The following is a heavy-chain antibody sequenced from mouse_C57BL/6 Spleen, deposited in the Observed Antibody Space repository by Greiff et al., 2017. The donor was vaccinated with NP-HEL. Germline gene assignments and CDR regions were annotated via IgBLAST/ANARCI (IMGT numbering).Heavy chain of an antibody. CDR2: IYPGDGDT. D-gene: IGHD2-2*01. V-gene: IGHV1-82*01. CDR1: GYAFSSSW. CDR3: ARYYGYGYAMDY. Sequence: QVQLKQSGPELVKPGASVKISCKASGYAFSSSWMNWVKQRPGKGLEWIGRIYPGDGDTNYNGKFKGKATLTADKSSSTAYMQLSSLTSEDSAVYFCARYYGYGYAMDYWGQGTSVTVSS. J-gene: IGHJ4*01.